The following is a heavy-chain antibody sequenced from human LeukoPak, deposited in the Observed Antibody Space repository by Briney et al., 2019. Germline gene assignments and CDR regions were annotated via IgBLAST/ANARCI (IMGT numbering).Heavy chain of an antibody. CDR3: AKDSFWTHPAAADAFDI. CDR1: GYTFTGYY. Sequence: ASVKVSCKASGYTFTGYYIHWVRQAPGQGLEWMGWINPNSGGTKYAQKFQGRVTMTRDTSISTAYMGLSRLRSDDTAVYYCAKDSFWTHPAAADAFDIWGQGTMVTVSS. CDR2: INPNSGGT. V-gene: IGHV1-2*02. J-gene: IGHJ3*02. D-gene: IGHD3/OR15-3a*01.